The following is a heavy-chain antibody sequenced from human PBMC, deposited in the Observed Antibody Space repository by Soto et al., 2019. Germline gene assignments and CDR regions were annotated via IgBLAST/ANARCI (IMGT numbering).Heavy chain of an antibody. Sequence: GESLKISCQGSGYSITSYWIGSVRQLPGKGLEWMGTIYPGDSDTRYRPSFEGHVTISADNSISTAYLEWRSLKASDSGIYYCASSSEPAKERHNYNYWCQGTVV. CDR1: GYSITSYW. CDR3: ASSSEPAKERHNYNY. D-gene: IGHD1-26*01. CDR2: IYPGDSDT. J-gene: IGHJ4*02. V-gene: IGHV5-51*01.